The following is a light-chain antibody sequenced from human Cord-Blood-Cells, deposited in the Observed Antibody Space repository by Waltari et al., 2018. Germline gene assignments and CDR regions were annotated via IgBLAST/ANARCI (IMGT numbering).Light chain of an antibody. V-gene: IGKV1-39*01. CDR1: QSISSY. Sequence: DIQMTQSPSSLSASVGDRVTITCRGSQSISSYLNWYQQKPGKAPKLLIYAASSLQSGVPSRFSGSGSGTDFTVIISSLQPEDFATYYCQQSYSSLGTFGPGTKVDSK. J-gene: IGKJ3*01. CDR2: AAS. CDR3: QQSYSSLGT.